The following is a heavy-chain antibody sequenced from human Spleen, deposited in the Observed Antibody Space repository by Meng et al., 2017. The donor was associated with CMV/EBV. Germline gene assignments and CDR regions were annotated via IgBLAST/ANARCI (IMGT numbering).Heavy chain of an antibody. Sequence: ASVQVSCKASGYTFTSYGISWVRQAPGQGLEWMGWISAYNGNTNYAQKLQGRVTMTTDTSTSTAYMELRSLRSDDTAVYYCARDAHSSGWVIGSLASDYYYYGMDVWGQGTMVTVSS. CDR3: ARDAHSSGWVIGSLASDYYYYGMDV. CDR1: GYTFTSYG. D-gene: IGHD6-19*01. J-gene: IGHJ6*02. V-gene: IGHV1-18*01. CDR2: ISAYNGNT.